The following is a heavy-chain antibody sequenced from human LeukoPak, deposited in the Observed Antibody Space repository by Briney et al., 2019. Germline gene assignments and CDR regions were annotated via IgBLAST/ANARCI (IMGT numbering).Heavy chain of an antibody. CDR1: GFTFSSYK. Sequence: PGGSLRLSCAASGFTFSSYKMNWVRQAPGNGLEWVAVISYDGSNEYYADSVKGRFTISRDNSKNTVYLQMNSLRAEDTAVYYCAKDRAESLRTYYFDYWGQGTLVTVSS. CDR3: AKDRAESLRTYYFDY. J-gene: IGHJ4*02. V-gene: IGHV3-30*04. D-gene: IGHD2-21*02. CDR2: ISYDGSNE.